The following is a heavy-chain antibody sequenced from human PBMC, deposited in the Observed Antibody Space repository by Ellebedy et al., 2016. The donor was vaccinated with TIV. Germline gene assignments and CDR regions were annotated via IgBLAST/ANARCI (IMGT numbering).Heavy chain of an antibody. D-gene: IGHD3-10*01. Sequence: SETLSLXXTVSGGSISSGDYYWSSIRQPPGKGLEWIGYIYYSGSTYYNPSLKSRVTISVDTSKNQFSLKLSSVTAADTAVYYCASNSLLAPPRGNEVSFDYWGQGTLVTVSS. J-gene: IGHJ4*02. CDR3: ASNSLLAPPRGNEVSFDY. CDR1: GGSISSGDYY. V-gene: IGHV4-30-4*01. CDR2: IYYSGST.